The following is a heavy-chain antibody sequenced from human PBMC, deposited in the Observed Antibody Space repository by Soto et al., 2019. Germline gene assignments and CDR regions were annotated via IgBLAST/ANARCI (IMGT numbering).Heavy chain of an antibody. D-gene: IGHD2-2*01. CDR2: ISWDGGST. Sequence: GGSLRLSCAASGFTFDDYTMHWVRQAPGKGLEWVSLISWDGGSTYYADSVKGRFTISRDNSKNSLYLQMNSLRTEDTALYYCAKDISSPNDYYGMDVWGQGTTVTVSS. CDR3: AKDISSPNDYYGMDV. V-gene: IGHV3-43*01. J-gene: IGHJ6*02. CDR1: GFTFDDYT.